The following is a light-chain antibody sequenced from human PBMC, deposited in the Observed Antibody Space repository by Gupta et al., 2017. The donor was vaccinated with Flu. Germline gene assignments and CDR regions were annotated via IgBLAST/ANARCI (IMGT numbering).Light chain of an antibody. CDR3: QQYNSYPYT. CDR1: QSISSW. CDR2: KAS. Sequence: GVRVTITCRASQSISSWLAWYQQKPGKAPKLLIYKASSLESGVPSRFSGSGSGTEFTLTISSLQPDDFATYYCQQYNSYPYTFGQGTKLEIK. V-gene: IGKV1-5*03. J-gene: IGKJ2*01.